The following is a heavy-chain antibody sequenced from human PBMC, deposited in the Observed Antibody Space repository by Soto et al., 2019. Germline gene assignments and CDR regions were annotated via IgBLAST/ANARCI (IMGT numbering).Heavy chain of an antibody. CDR2: ISYDGSNK. J-gene: IGHJ6*02. Sequence: GSLRLSCAASGFTFSSYGMHWVRQAPGKGLEWVAVISYDGSNKYYADSVKGRFTISRDNSKNTLYLQMNSLRAEDTAVYYCARAHGGTIFGVVIITVYYYGMDVWGQGTTVTVSS. CDR1: GFTFSSYG. V-gene: IGHV3-30*03. CDR3: ARAHGGTIFGVVIITVYYYGMDV. D-gene: IGHD3-3*01.